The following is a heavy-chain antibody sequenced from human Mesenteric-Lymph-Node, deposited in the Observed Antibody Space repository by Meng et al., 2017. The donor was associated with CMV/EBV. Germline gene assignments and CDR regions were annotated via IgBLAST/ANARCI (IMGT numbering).Heavy chain of an antibody. Sequence: GESLKISCAASGFTFSSYEMNWVRLAPGKGLEWVSYISSTGSTIYYADSVKGRFTISRDNAKNSLYLQMNSLRAEDTAVYYCAREYSSSSGDCFDYWGQGTLVTVSS. D-gene: IGHD6-6*01. CDR1: GFTFSSYE. CDR3: AREYSSSSGDCFDY. J-gene: IGHJ4*02. CDR2: ISSTGSTI. V-gene: IGHV3-48*03.